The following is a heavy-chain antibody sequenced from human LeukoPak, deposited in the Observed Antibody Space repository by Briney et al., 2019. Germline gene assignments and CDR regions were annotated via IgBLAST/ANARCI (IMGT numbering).Heavy chain of an antibody. J-gene: IGHJ6*04. CDR2: ISSSGSTI. CDR3: AELGITMFVGV. Sequence: GGSLRLSCAASGFTFSSYEMNWVRQPPGKGLEWVSYISSSGSTIYYADSVKGRFTISRDNAKNTLYLQMNSLRAEDTAVYYCAELGITMFVGVWGKGTTVTISS. D-gene: IGHD3-10*02. V-gene: IGHV3-48*03. CDR1: GFTFSSYE.